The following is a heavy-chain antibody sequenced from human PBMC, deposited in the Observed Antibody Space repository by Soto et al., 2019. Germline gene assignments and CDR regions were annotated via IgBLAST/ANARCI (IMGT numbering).Heavy chain of an antibody. D-gene: IGHD6-6*01. Sequence: GWSLRLSCEASGFTFRSYGMHWVRQAPGKGLEWVALVSYDGGNKYYADSVKGRFTISRDNYKNTLHLQMNSLRTEDTAVYFCAKLGSSSEDYWGQGTQVTVSS. J-gene: IGHJ4*02. CDR2: VSYDGGNK. CDR1: GFTFRSYG. V-gene: IGHV3-30*18. CDR3: AKLGSSSEDY.